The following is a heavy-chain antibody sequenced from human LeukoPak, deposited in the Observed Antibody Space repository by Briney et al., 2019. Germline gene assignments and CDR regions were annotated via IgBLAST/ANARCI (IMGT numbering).Heavy chain of an antibody. Sequence: ASVKVSCKASGYTFTSYYMHWVRQAPGQGLEWMGIINPSGGSTSYAQKFQGRVTMTRDTSTSTVYMELSSLRSEDTAVYYCARDAANNHLIAATPGGLFDCWGQGTLVTVSS. CDR2: INPSGGST. CDR3: ARDAANNHLIAATPGGLFDC. V-gene: IGHV1-46*01. CDR1: GYTFTSYY. D-gene: IGHD6-13*01. J-gene: IGHJ4*02.